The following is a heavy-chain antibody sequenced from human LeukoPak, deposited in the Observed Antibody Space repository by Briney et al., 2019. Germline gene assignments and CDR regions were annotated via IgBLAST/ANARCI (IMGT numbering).Heavy chain of an antibody. CDR1: GVTFSNYW. CDR3: ARSTAGLDY. D-gene: IGHD2-8*02. V-gene: IGHV3-7*01. J-gene: IGHJ4*02. Sequence: TGGSLRLSCAASGVTFSNYWMSWVRQAPGKGLEWVANIRQDGSEKYYVDSMRGRFTISRDNAKNSLYLQMSSLRAEDTAVYYCARSTAGLDYWGQGTLVTVSS. CDR2: IRQDGSEK.